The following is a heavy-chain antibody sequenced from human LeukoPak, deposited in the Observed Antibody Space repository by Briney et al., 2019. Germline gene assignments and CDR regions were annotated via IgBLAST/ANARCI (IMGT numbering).Heavy chain of an antibody. CDR2: IGNDGSNK. J-gene: IGHJ4*02. CDR1: GFTFSTYG. Sequence: GGSLRLSCGAPGFTFSTYGMHWVRQAPGKGLEWVAHIGNDGSNKHYADSVKGRFTISRDNSKNKLYLQMNSLRAEDTAVYYCAKESSRGYSSSWYYFDYWGQGTLVTVSS. V-gene: IGHV3-33*03. CDR3: AKESSRGYSSSWYYFDY. D-gene: IGHD6-13*01.